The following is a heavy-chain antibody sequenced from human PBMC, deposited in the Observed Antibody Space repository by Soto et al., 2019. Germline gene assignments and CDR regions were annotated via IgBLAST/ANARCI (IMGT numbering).Heavy chain of an antibody. CDR1: GFTFSDYY. V-gene: IGHV3-11*01. CDR2: ISSSGSTI. Sequence: QVQLVESGGGLVKPGGSLRLSCAASGFTFSDYYMSWIRQAPGKGLEWVSYISSSGSTIYYADSVKGRFTISRDNAKNSLYLQMNSLRDEDTAVYYGAGARGSKIYNWFDPWGQGTLVTVSS. CDR3: AGARGSKIYNWFDP. J-gene: IGHJ5*02. D-gene: IGHD1-26*01.